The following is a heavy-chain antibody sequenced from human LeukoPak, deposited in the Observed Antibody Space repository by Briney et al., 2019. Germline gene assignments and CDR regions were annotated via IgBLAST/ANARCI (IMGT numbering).Heavy chain of an antibody. V-gene: IGHV1-46*01. CDR2: INPSGGST. CDR1: GYTFTSYY. Sequence: ASVKVSCKASGYTFTSYYMHWVRQAPGQGLEWMGIINPSGGSTSYAQKFQGRVTMTRDTSTSTAYMELSSLTSEDTAVYYCSSGDYNSGWVDWGQGTLVIVSS. D-gene: IGHD6-19*01. J-gene: IGHJ4*02. CDR3: SSGDYNSGWVD.